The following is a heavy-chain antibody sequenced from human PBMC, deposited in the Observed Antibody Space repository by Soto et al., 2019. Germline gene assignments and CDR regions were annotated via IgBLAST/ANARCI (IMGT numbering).Heavy chain of an antibody. V-gene: IGHV3-23*01. CDR1: GFTFSSYA. Sequence: GGSLRLSCAASGFTFSSYAMSWVRQAPGKGLEWVSGISVTGGSTFYADSVKGRFTISRDNSKNTLYLQMNSLRAEDTAVYYCAKDGVLVTAHPTHFDYWGQGTLVTVSS. CDR2: ISVTGGST. J-gene: IGHJ4*02. D-gene: IGHD5-18*01. CDR3: AKDGVLVTAHPTHFDY.